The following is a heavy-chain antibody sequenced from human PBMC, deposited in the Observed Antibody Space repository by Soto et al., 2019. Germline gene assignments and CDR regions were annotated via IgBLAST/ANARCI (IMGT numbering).Heavy chain of an antibody. CDR2: VRSDGDTT. V-gene: IGHV3-23*01. CDR1: GFTFSRYG. Sequence: EVQVLESGGGLVQPGGSLRLSCAASGFTFSRYGMNWVRQAPGKGLEWVSGVRSDGDTTYNADSVKGRFTVSRDNFKNPVDLQINRLRVEDTAVYYCAKGKGVGATPDGANCWGQGTLVTVSS. CDR3: AKGKGVGATPDGANC. J-gene: IGHJ4*02. D-gene: IGHD1-26*01.